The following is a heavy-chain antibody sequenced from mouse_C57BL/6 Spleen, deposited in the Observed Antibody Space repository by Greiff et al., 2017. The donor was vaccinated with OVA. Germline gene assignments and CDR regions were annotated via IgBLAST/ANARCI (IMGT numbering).Heavy chain of an antibody. V-gene: IGHV1-50*01. CDR1: GYTFTSYW. D-gene: IGHD2-4*01. Sequence: QVQLQQPGAELVKPGASVKLSCKASGYTFTSYWMQWVKQRPGQGLEWIGEIDPSDSYTNYNQKFKGTATLTVDTASSTACMQLRSLTSEDSAVYYCARGDDYDKNFDYWGQGTTLTVSS. J-gene: IGHJ2*01. CDR3: ARGDDYDKNFDY. CDR2: IDPSDSYT.